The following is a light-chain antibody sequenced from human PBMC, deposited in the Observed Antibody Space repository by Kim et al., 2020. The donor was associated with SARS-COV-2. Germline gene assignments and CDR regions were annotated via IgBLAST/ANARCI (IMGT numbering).Light chain of an antibody. Sequence: GQTVTISCSGSNSNIGTKTVNWYQQLPRTAPKLLIYYSNQRPSGVPDRFSGSKSGTSASLVISGLQSEDEADYYCAAFDVSLTGWVFGGGTQLTVL. CDR2: YSN. CDR3: AAFDVSLTGWV. V-gene: IGLV1-44*01. J-gene: IGLJ3*02. CDR1: NSNIGTKT.